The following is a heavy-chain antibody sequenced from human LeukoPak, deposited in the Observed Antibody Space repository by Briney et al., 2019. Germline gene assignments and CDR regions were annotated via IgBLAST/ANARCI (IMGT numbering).Heavy chain of an antibody. J-gene: IGHJ4*02. D-gene: IGHD3-10*01. CDR3: ARDRITMVRGVKFHYFDY. Sequence: PGGSLRLSCAASGFTVSSNYMSWVRQAPGKGLEWVSVIYSGGSTYYADSVKGRFTISRDNSKNTLYLQMNSLRAEDTAVYYCARDRITMVRGVKFHYFDYWGQGTLVTVSS. CDR2: IYSGGST. V-gene: IGHV3-53*01. CDR1: GFTVSSNY.